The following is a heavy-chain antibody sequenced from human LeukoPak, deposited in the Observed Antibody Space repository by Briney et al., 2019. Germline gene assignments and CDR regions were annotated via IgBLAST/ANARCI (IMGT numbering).Heavy chain of an antibody. CDR2: ISGSGGST. D-gene: IGHD6-13*01. V-gene: IGHV3-23*01. Sequence: GGSLRLSCAASGFTFSSYAMSWVRQAPGKGLEWVSAISGSGGSTYYADSVKGRFTISRDNSKNTLYLQMNSLRAEDTAVYYCARDGMVAAAGFYFDYWGQGTLVTVSS. J-gene: IGHJ4*02. CDR1: GFTFSSYA. CDR3: ARDGMVAAAGFYFDY.